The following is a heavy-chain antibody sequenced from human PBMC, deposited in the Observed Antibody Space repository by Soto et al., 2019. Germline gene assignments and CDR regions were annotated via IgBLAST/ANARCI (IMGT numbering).Heavy chain of an antibody. Sequence: GGSLRLSCAASGFTFSSYAMHWVRQAPGKGLEWVAVISYDGSNKYYADSVKGRFTISRDNSKNTLYLQMNSLRAEDTAVYYWASLYGDYYYYYGMDVWGQGTTVTVSS. J-gene: IGHJ6*02. CDR3: ASLYGDYYYYYGMDV. CDR1: GFTFSSYA. V-gene: IGHV3-30*04. D-gene: IGHD4-17*01. CDR2: ISYDGSNK.